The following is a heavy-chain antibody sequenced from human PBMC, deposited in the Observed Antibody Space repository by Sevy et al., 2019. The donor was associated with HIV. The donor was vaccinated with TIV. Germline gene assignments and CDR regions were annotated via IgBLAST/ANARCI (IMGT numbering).Heavy chain of an antibody. J-gene: IGHJ3*02. CDR1: DASITTNY. CDR3: ARSRAYPRDSDDGFAN. CDR2: FFHSGTT. Sequence: SETLYLTCLVSDASITTNYWSWIRQAPGKGLEWIGYFFHSGTTNYNRSLKSRVTISGDTSKNEFSLRLTSVTAADTAVYYCARSRAYPRDSDDGFANWGQGTMVTVSS. D-gene: IGHD2-21*01. V-gene: IGHV4-59*01.